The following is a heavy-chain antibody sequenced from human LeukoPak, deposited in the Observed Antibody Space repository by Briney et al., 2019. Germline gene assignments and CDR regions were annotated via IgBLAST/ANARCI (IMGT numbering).Heavy chain of an antibody. CDR3: TRESGAFSPFGF. V-gene: IGHV4-4*02. CDR1: GVSITTTNW. Sequence: SRTLSLTCAVSGVSITTTNWWSWVRQPPGKGLEWIGEVHLSGATNYNPSLESRVSMSIDKSKNHLSLEVTSVTAADTAIYYCTRESGAFSPFGFWGQGTLLTVSS. J-gene: IGHJ4*02. CDR2: VHLSGAT. D-gene: IGHD1-26*01.